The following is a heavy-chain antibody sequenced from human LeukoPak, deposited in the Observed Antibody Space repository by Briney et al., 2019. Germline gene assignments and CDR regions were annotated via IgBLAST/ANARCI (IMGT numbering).Heavy chain of an antibody. CDR1: GGSISSGSYY. CDR2: IYTSGST. J-gene: IGHJ4*02. V-gene: IGHV4-61*02. Sequence: SETLSLTCTVSGGSISSGSYYWNWIRQPAGNGLEWIGRIYTSGSTDYNPSLKSRVTISVDTSKNQFSLKLSSVTAADTAVYYCARQGRLTEEVFWGQGTLVTVSS. D-gene: IGHD7-27*01. CDR3: ARQGRLTEEVF.